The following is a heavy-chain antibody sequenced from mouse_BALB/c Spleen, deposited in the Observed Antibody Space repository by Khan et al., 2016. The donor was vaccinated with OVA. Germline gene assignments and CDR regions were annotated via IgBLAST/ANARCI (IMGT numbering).Heavy chain of an antibody. V-gene: IGHV1-20*02. CDR3: ARKNGSNFDC. D-gene: IGHD1-1*01. CDR1: GYSFTGYF. Sequence: EVQLVESGPELVKPGASVKISCKASGYSFTGYFMNWVMQSLGKSLEWIGRINPHIGETLYNQKFKDKATLTVDESSRTAHMELRSLASEDSAVYYCARKNGSNFDCWGQGTTLTVSS. J-gene: IGHJ2*01. CDR2: INPHIGET.